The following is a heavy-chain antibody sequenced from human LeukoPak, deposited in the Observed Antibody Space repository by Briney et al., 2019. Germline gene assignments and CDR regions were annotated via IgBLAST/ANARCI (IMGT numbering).Heavy chain of an antibody. Sequence: SETLSLTCTVSGGSISSYCWSWIRQPPGKGLEWIGYIYYSGSTNYNPSLKRRVTISVDTSKNQFSLKLSSVTAADTAVYYCAREDSSGYYPYFDYWGQGTLVTVSS. D-gene: IGHD3-22*01. CDR3: AREDSSGYYPYFDY. CDR2: IYYSGST. CDR1: GGSISSYC. J-gene: IGHJ4*02. V-gene: IGHV4-59*01.